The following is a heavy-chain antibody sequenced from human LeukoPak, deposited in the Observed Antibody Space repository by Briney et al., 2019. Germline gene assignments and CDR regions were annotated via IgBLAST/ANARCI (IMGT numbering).Heavy chain of an antibody. CDR1: GGSISSRSYY. CDR2: IYYSGST. V-gene: IGHV4-61*05. Sequence: SETLSLTCTVSGGSISSRSYYWGWIRQPPGKGLEWIGYIYYSGSTNYNPSLKSRVTISVDTSKNQFSLKLSSVTAADTAVYYCARLSFSGWPPHDYWGQGTLVTVSS. CDR3: ARLSFSGWPPHDY. J-gene: IGHJ4*02. D-gene: IGHD6-19*01.